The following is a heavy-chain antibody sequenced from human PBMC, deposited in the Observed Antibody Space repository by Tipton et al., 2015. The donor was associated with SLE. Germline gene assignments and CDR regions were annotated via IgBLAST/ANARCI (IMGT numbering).Heavy chain of an antibody. J-gene: IGHJ4*02. CDR1: GGSISSYY. V-gene: IGHV4-59*08. D-gene: IGHD2-15*01. CDR3: ARHVYCSGGSCYSGDYFDY. Sequence: TLSLTCTVSGGSISSYYWSWIRQPPGKGLEWIGSIYYSGSTYYNPSLKSRVTTSVDTSKNQFSLKLSSVTAADTAVHYCARHVYCSGGSCYSGDYFDYWGQGTLVTVSS. CDR2: IYYSGST.